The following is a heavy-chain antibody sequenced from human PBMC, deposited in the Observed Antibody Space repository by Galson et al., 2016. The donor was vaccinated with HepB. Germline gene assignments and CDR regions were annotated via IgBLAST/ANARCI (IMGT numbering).Heavy chain of an antibody. CDR1: GFTFSNYD. V-gene: IGHV3-23*01. D-gene: IGHD1-26*01. Sequence: SLRLSCAASGFTFSNYDMSWVRQAPGKGLEWVSTIYGRGDGRYYADSVKGRFSISRDNSQYTLYLRVNSLRAEDTAIYYRARDRSYSDAFDIWGQGTMVTVSS. CDR2: IYGRGDGR. J-gene: IGHJ3*02. CDR3: ARDRSYSDAFDI.